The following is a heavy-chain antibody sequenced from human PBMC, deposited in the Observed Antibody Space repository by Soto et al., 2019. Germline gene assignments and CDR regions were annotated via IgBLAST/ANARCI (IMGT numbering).Heavy chain of an antibody. CDR2: ISAYNGNT. CDR3: ARVLSPDYDISAPSGAY. Sequence: QVQLVQSGAEVKKPGASVKVSCKASGYTFTSYGISWVRQAPGQGLEWMGWISAYNGNTNYAQKLQGRVPMTTDTTTSTAYMELRSLSSDDTAVSYCARVLSPDYDISAPSGAYWGQGTLVTVSS. V-gene: IGHV1-18*01. J-gene: IGHJ4*02. D-gene: IGHD3-9*01. CDR1: GYTFTSYG.